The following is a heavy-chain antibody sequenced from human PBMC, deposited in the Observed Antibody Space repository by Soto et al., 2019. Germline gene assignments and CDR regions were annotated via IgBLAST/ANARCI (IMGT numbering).Heavy chain of an antibody. D-gene: IGHD3-22*01. J-gene: IGHJ6*02. Sequence: GGSLRLSCAASGFTFSSYSMNWVRQAPGKGLEWVSSISSSSSYIYYADSVKGRFTISRDNAKNSLYLQMNSLRAEDTAVYYCARGGVYDSSGYNYYGMDVWGQGTTVTVSS. CDR2: ISSSSSYI. CDR3: ARGGVYDSSGYNYYGMDV. V-gene: IGHV3-21*01. CDR1: GFTFSSYS.